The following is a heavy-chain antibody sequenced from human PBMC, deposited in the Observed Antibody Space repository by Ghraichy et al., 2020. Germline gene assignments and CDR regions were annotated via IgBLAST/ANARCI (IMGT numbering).Heavy chain of an antibody. CDR2: IRSKGQGGAI. J-gene: IGHJ4*02. CDR3: TRGVYDSDSYYTDY. V-gene: IGHV3-49*04. CDR1: GFTFGDYA. Sequence: GGSLRLSCTGSGFTFGDYAMSWVRQAPGKGLEWVGFIRSKGQGGAIEHAASVKGRFVISRDDSKSIAYLQMTSLKTEDTAVYYCTRGVYDSDSYYTDYWGQGTRVTVSS. D-gene: IGHD3-3*01.